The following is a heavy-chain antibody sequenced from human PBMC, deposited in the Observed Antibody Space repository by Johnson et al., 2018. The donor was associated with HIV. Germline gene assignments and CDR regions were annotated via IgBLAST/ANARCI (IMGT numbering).Heavy chain of an antibody. CDR3: ARDFMVRYYDSSGYSPGAFDI. J-gene: IGHJ3*02. Sequence: QVQLVESGGGVVRPGGSLRVSCAASGFTFDDYGMSWVRQAPGKGLEWVALISYYGSNTYYADSVKGRFPISRDNSKNTLYLQMNSLRAEDTAVYYCARDFMVRYYDSSGYSPGAFDIWGQGTMVTVSS. CDR2: ISYYGSNT. CDR1: GFTFDDYG. D-gene: IGHD3-22*01. V-gene: IGHV3-30*03.